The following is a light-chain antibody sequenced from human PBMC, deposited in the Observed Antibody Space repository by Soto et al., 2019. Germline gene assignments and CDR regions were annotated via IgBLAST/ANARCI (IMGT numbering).Light chain of an antibody. V-gene: IGLV2-8*01. CDR2: KVN. CDR1: SSDVGGYNY. Sequence: QSALTQPPSASGSPGQSVTISCTGTSSDVGGYNYVSWYQQHPGKAPKLMIYKVNKRPSGVPDRFSGSKSDNTASLTVSGLQAEDEAYYYCSSYAGSNYVIFGGGTKLTVL. CDR3: SSYAGSNYVI. J-gene: IGLJ2*01.